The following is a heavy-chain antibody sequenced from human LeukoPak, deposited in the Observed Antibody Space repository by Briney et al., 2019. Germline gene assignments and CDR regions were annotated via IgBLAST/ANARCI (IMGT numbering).Heavy chain of an antibody. V-gene: IGHV3-48*02. J-gene: IGHJ5*02. CDR2: ITSGSNI. D-gene: IGHD1-14*01. CDR3: ARSANPGVQDIDP. CDR1: EFTFGSYT. Sequence: AGSRGFFCDASEFTFGSYTKSWGRKARGNGLQRSSYITSGSNINYVDSVKGRVTISRDNAKTSLYLQMNSLREEDTAGYYCARSANPGVQDIDPWRQGPLVTVSS.